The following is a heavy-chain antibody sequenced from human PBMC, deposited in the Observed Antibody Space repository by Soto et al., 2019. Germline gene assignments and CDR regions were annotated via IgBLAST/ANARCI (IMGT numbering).Heavy chain of an antibody. Sequence: QVQLVESGGGVFQPGWSLRLSCAPSGFTFSSYAMHWVRQAPGRGPESVAVVANAGSNKYYADSAKGRFTTSRDNSKNTLYLQMNSLRAEDTAVYYCARDYYRFNSGYGFSMDVWGQGTTVTVSS. CDR2: VANAGSNK. V-gene: IGHV3-30-3*01. CDR1: GFTFSSYA. D-gene: IGHD5-12*01. CDR3: ARDYYRFNSGYGFSMDV. J-gene: IGHJ6*02.